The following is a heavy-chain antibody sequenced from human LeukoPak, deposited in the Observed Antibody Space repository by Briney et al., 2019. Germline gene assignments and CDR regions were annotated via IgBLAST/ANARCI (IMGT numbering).Heavy chain of an antibody. CDR3: VLSVVVPAAMTYYYYGMDV. Sequence: NTSETLSLTCAVSGGSISSSNWWSWVRQPPGKGLEWIGEIYHSGSTNYNPSLKSRVTISVDKSKNQFSLKLSSVTAADTAVYHCVLSVVVPAAMTYYYYGMDVWGKGTTVTVSS. D-gene: IGHD2-2*01. CDR2: IYHSGST. J-gene: IGHJ6*04. CDR1: GGSISSSNW. V-gene: IGHV4-4*02.